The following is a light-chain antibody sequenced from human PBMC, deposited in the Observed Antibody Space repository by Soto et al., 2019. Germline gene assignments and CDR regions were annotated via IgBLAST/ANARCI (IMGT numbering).Light chain of an antibody. CDR2: VAS. CDR1: QSVSSN. V-gene: IGKV3-15*01. Sequence: EIVMTQSPATLSVSPGERATLSCRASQSVSSNLAWYKQKPGQTPKLLIYVASTRATGIPARFSGSGSGTEFTLTISRLQSEDFAVYYCQQYNVWPLTFGGGTKVEFK. CDR3: QQYNVWPLT. J-gene: IGKJ4*01.